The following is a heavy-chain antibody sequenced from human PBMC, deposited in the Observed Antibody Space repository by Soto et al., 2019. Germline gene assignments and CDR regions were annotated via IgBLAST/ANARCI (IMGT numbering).Heavy chain of an antibody. V-gene: IGHV5-51*03. J-gene: IGHJ4*02. Sequence: EVQLVQSGAEVQKPGESLKISCEGSGYSFATYWIAWVRQMPGKGLEWMGIIYPGDSDTKYSPSFQGQVTISADKSISTAYLQWSSLKASDTAIYYCARRSANEYSFDYCGQGSLVTVSS. CDR2: IYPGDSDT. D-gene: IGHD1-1*01. CDR1: GYSFATYW. CDR3: ARRSANEYSFDY.